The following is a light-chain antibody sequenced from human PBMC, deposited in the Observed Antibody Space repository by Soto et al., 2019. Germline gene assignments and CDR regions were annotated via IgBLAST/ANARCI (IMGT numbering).Light chain of an antibody. CDR3: QQYNNWPPMYT. CDR1: QSIGTN. J-gene: IGKJ2*01. CDR2: GAS. V-gene: IGKV3-15*01. Sequence: EIVMTQSPATLSVSPGERATLSCRASQSIGTNLGWYQQRPGQPPRLLIYGASARVSGIPARFSGSGSGTEFTLAISSLQSEDFAFYYCQQYNNWPPMYTFGQGTKLDIK.